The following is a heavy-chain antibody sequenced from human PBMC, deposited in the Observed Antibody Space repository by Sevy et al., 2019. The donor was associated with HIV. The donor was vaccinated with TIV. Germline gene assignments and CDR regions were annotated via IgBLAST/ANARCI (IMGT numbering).Heavy chain of an antibody. V-gene: IGHV6-1*01. CDR3: ARVLKYYDFWSGYYKGFDY. J-gene: IGHJ4*02. CDR2: TYYRSKWYN. CDR1: GVSVSSNSAA. Sequence: QSQTLSLTCAISGVSVSSNSAAWNWIRQSPSRGLEWLGRTYYRSKWYNDYAVSVKSRITINPDTSKNQFSLQLNSVTPEDTAVYYCARVLKYYDFWSGYYKGFDYWGQGTLVTVSS. D-gene: IGHD3-3*01.